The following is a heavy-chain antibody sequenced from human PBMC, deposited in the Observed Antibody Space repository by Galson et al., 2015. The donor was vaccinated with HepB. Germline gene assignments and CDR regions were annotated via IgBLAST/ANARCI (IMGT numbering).Heavy chain of an antibody. D-gene: IGHD3-3*01. Sequence: SLRLSCAASGFTFSSYAMHWVRQAPGTGLEWVAIISYDGRNEYYADSVKGRFTISRDNSKNTLYLQMNNLRAEDTALYYCTRLPSSYYDFWSGYYPDYWGQGTLVTVSS. CDR3: TRLPSSYYDFWSGYYPDY. V-gene: IGHV3-30*04. CDR1: GFTFSSYA. J-gene: IGHJ4*02. CDR2: ISYDGRNE.